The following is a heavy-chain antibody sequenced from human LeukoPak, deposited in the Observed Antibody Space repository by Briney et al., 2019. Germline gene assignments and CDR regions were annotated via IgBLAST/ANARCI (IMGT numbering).Heavy chain of an antibody. CDR2: ISGSSTDI. CDR1: GFTFSLYN. D-gene: IGHD2-8*01. J-gene: IGHJ3*02. V-gene: IGHV3-21*01. CDR3: ARESTIGVFDI. Sequence: GGSLRLSCAASGFTFSLYNMNWVRQAPGKGLEWVSSISGSSTDIFYADSLRGRFTISRDNAKNSLHLQMNYLGVEDTAVYYCARESTIGVFDIWGQGTMVTVSS.